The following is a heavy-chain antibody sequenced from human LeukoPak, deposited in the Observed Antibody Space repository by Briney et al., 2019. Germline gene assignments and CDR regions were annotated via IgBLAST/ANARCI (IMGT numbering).Heavy chain of an antibody. Sequence: GGSLRLSCAASGFTFTNYWMSWIRQAPGKGLEWVANMKQDGSEKSYVDSVKGRFTISRDNANNSLYLQMNSLRAEDTAIFYCAREGKGGFDYWGQGTLVTVSS. CDR3: AREGKGGFDY. CDR2: MKQDGSEK. D-gene: IGHD3-16*01. CDR1: GFTFTNYW. J-gene: IGHJ4*02. V-gene: IGHV3-7*01.